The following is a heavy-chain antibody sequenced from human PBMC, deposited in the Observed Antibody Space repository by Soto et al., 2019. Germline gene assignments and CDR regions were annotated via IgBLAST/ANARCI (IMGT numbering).Heavy chain of an antibody. CDR2: IYYSGST. D-gene: IGHD3-10*01. J-gene: IGHJ5*02. Sequence: SETLSLTCTVSGGSISSSSYYWGWIRQPPGKGLEWIGSIYYSGSTYYNPSLKSRVTISVDTSKNQFSLKLSSVTAADTAVYYCARQPYYGSGSYYNWFDPWGRGTLVTVSS. CDR1: GGSISSSSYY. V-gene: IGHV4-39*01. CDR3: ARQPYYGSGSYYNWFDP.